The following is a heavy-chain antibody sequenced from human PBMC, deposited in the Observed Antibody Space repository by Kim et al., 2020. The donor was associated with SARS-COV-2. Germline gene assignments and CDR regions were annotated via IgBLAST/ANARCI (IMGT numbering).Heavy chain of an antibody. V-gene: IGHV3-21*01. CDR2: ISSSSSYI. J-gene: IGHJ6*03. CDR1: GFTFSSYS. D-gene: IGHD3-3*01. CDR3: ARGYDFWSGYYPLGGYYYYMDV. Sequence: GGSLRLSCAASGFTFSSYSMNWVRQAPGKGLEWVSCISSSSSYIYYADSVKGRFTISRDNAKNSLYLQMNSLRAEDTAVYYRARGYDFWSGYYPLGGYYYYMDVWGKGTTVTVSS.